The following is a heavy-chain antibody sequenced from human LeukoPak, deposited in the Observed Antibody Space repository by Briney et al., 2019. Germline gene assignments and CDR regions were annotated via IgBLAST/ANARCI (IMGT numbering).Heavy chain of an antibody. CDR3: ARAPGWYFDL. CDR1: GGSFSGYY. CDR2: INHSGST. Sequence: SETLSLTCAVYGGSFSGYYWSWIRQPPGKGLEWIGEINHSGSTNYNPSLKSRVTISVDTSKNQFSLKLSSVTAADTAAYYCARAPGWYFDLWGRGTLVTVSS. V-gene: IGHV4-34*01. J-gene: IGHJ2*01.